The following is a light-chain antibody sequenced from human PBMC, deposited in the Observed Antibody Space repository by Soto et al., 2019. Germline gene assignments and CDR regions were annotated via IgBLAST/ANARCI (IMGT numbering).Light chain of an antibody. CDR3: QQYNNWPYT. Sequence: EIVMTQSPATLSVSPGERATLSCRASQSVSSNLAWYQQKPGQAPRLLIYGASTRATGIPARFSGSGSGTEFTLTISSLQSEELAVYYCQQYNNWPYTFGHGTKVDIK. V-gene: IGKV3-15*01. J-gene: IGKJ2*01. CDR2: GAS. CDR1: QSVSSN.